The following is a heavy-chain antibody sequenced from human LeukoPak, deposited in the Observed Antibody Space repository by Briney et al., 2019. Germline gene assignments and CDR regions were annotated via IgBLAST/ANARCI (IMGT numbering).Heavy chain of an antibody. D-gene: IGHD5-12*01. V-gene: IGHV4-34*01. Sequence: SETLSLTCAAYGGSFSGYYWSWIRQPPGKGLEWIGEINHSGSTNYNPSLKSRVTISVDTSKNQFSLKLSSVTAADTAVYYCARGNIVATIGRAFDTWGQGTMVTVSS. CDR2: INHSGST. CDR3: ARGNIVATIGRAFDT. J-gene: IGHJ3*02. CDR1: GGSFSGYY.